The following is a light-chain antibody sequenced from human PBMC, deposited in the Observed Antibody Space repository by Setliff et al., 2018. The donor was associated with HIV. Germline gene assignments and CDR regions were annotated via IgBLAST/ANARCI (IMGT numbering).Light chain of an antibody. Sequence: QSVLTQPRSVSGSPGQSVTISCTGTSSGVGGYMYVSWYQQHPGKAPKLMIYDVTKRPSGVPDRFSGSKSGNTASLTISGLQAEDEADYYCCSYAGTYTVVFGGGTKVTVL. CDR2: DVT. CDR1: SSGVGGYMY. V-gene: IGLV2-11*01. CDR3: CSYAGTYTVV. J-gene: IGLJ2*01.